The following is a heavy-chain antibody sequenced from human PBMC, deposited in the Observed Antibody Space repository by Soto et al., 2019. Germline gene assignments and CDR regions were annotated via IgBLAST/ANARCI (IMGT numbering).Heavy chain of an antibody. CDR1: GYTLTELS. V-gene: IGHV1-24*01. Sequence: SVEVSCKVSGYTLTELSRHWVRQVPGKGLEWMGGFDPEDGETIYAQKFQGRVTMTRDTSTSTVYMELSSLRSEDTAVYYCARVRRSSGYYYGYWGQGTPVTVSS. CDR2: FDPEDGET. CDR3: ARVRRSSGYYYGY. D-gene: IGHD3-22*01. J-gene: IGHJ4*02.